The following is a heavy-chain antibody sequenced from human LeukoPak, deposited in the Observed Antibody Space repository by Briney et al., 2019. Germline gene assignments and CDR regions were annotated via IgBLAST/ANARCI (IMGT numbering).Heavy chain of an antibody. J-gene: IGHJ4*02. V-gene: IGHV4-39*02. D-gene: IGHD5-18*01. CDR3: ARDVRYSYGRKDFDY. CDR1: GDSISSSSNH. CDR2: IYYSGTT. Sequence: SETLSLTCTVSGDSISSSSNHWGWIRQPPGKGLEWIGSIYYSGTTYYNPSLKSRVTISVDTSKNQFSLKVNSVTAADTAVYYCARDVRYSYGRKDFDYWGQGTLVTVSS.